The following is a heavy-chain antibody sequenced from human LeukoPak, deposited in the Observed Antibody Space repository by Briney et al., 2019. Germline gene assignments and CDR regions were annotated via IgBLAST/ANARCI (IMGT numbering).Heavy chain of an antibody. CDR3: ASGPDFYMDV. D-gene: IGHD3-3*01. CDR2: IYYTGRT. CDR1: GDSISSNY. Sequence: SETLSLTCTISGDSISSNYWSWIRQPPGKGLEWIGYIYYTGRTKNNPSLKSRVTISVDTSKNQFSLKLTSVTAADTAVYYCASGPDFYMDVWGKGTTVTVSS. J-gene: IGHJ6*03. V-gene: IGHV4-59*01.